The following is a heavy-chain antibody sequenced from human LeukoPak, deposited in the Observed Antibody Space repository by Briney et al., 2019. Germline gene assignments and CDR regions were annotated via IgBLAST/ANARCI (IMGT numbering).Heavy chain of an antibody. D-gene: IGHD3-22*01. J-gene: IGHJ4*02. CDR1: GFTFSSYA. Sequence: PGGSLRLSCAASGFTFSSYAMHWVRQAPGKGLEWVAVISYDGSNKYYADSVKGRFTISRDNSKNTLYLQMNSLRAEDTAVYYCARDCFRDSSGYCDYWGQGTLVTVSS. V-gene: IGHV3-30-3*01. CDR3: ARDCFRDSSGYCDY. CDR2: ISYDGSNK.